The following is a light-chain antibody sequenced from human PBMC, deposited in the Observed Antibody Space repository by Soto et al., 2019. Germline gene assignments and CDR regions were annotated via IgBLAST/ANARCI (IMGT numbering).Light chain of an antibody. J-gene: IGKJ4*01. Sequence: EIVLTQSPGTLSLSPGERATLSCRASQSVSKNFLAWYQQKPGQAPRLLISGASTRATGIPDRFSGSGSGTHFSLTIVRLEPEDLAVYFCQKYGSSPSTFGGGTKGAIK. V-gene: IGKV3-20*01. CDR1: QSVSKNF. CDR3: QKYGSSPST. CDR2: GAS.